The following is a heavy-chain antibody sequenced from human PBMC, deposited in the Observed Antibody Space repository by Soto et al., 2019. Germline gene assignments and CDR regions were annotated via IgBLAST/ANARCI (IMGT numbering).Heavy chain of an antibody. V-gene: IGHV1-69*13. D-gene: IGHD3-22*01. CDR2: IIPIFGTA. CDR1: GGTFSSYA. J-gene: IGHJ4*02. Sequence: GASVKVSCKASGGTFSSYAISWVRQAPGQGLEWMGGIIPIFGTANYAQKFQGRVTITADESTSTAYMELSSLRSEDTAVYYCAREVGYYYDSSGYYSDYWGQGTLVTVSS. CDR3: AREVGYYYDSSGYYSDY.